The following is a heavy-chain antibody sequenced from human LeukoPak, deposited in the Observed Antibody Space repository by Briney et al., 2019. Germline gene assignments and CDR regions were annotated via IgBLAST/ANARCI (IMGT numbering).Heavy chain of an antibody. CDR2: IYYSGST. V-gene: IGHV4-59*08. J-gene: IGHJ4*02. D-gene: IGHD6-19*01. CDR1: GGSFSGYY. CDR3: ASGSSGWSEFDY. Sequence: SETLSLTCAVYGGSFSGYYWSWIRQPPGKGLEWIGYIYYSGSTNYNPSLKSRVTISVDTSKNQFSLKLSSVTAADTAVYYCASGSSGWSEFDYWGQGTLVTVSS.